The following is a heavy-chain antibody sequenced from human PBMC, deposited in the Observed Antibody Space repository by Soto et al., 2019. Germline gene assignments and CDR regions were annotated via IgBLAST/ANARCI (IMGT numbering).Heavy chain of an antibody. Sequence: ASVKVSCKASGYTFTGYYMHWVRQAPGQGLEWMGWINPNSGGTNYAQKFQGWVTMTRDTTISTAYMELSRLRSDDTAVYSCASWIAVADDAFDIWGQGTMVTVSS. V-gene: IGHV1-2*04. CDR3: ASWIAVADDAFDI. CDR1: GYTFTGYY. CDR2: INPNSGGT. J-gene: IGHJ3*02. D-gene: IGHD6-19*01.